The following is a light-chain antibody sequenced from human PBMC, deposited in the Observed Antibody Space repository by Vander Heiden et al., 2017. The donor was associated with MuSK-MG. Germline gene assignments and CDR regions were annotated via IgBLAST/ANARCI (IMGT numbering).Light chain of an antibody. V-gene: IGKV1-8*01. J-gene: IGKJ4*01. CDR1: QCISRY. CDR2: AAS. CDR3: QQNDSYPLT. Sequence: MRMTQSPSSFSASTGDRVTITCRASQCISRYLDWYQQKPGKAPKLLIYAASTLQSGVPSRFSGSGSGTDFTLTISCLQSEDFATYYCQQNDSYPLTFGGGTKVEIK.